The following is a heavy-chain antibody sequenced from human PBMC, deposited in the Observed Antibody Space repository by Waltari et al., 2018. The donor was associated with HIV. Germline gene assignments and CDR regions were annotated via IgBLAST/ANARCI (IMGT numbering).Heavy chain of an antibody. CDR3: ARDRGSFASFFYGLDV. CDR2: ISYDGSNK. J-gene: IGHJ6*02. CDR1: GFTFSRYA. V-gene: IGHV3-30*01. D-gene: IGHD3-10*01. Sequence: QAQLVESGGGVVQPGRSLRLSCSASGFTFSRYAIHWVRQAPGKGLEWVAVISYDGSNKFYADSVKGRVTISRDISENTLFLQMDSLRAEDTAVYYCARDRGSFASFFYGLDVWGQGTTVTVSS.